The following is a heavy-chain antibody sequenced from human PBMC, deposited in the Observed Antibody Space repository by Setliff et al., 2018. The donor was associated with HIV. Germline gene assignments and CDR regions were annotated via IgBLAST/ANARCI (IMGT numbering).Heavy chain of an antibody. D-gene: IGHD2-15*01. V-gene: IGHV1-2*06. CDR2: INPNNGGT. J-gene: IGHJ3*01. Sequence: ASVKVSCKALTFLVTGYNIHWVRLAPGHGPEWLGRINPNNGGTDYAQKFQGRVTMSLDTSTNTAYLELKGLTSDDTAVYYCAKPRIFDSFDVWGPGTVVTVSS. CDR1: TFLVTGYN. CDR3: AKPRIFDSFDV.